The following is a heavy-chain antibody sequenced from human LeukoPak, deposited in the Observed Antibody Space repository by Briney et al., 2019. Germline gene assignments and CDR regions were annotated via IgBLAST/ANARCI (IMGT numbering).Heavy chain of an antibody. J-gene: IGHJ5*02. D-gene: IGHD5-18*01. CDR2: INHSGST. V-gene: IGHV4-34*01. CDR1: GGSFSGYY. CDR3: ARDEGSPAAGYSYGYDDWFDP. Sequence: PSETLSLTCAVYGGSFSGYYWSWIRQPPGKGLEWIGEINHSGSTNYNPSLKSRVTISLDTSKNQFSLKLSSVTAADTAVYYCARDEGSPAAGYSYGYDDWFDPWGQGTLVTVSS.